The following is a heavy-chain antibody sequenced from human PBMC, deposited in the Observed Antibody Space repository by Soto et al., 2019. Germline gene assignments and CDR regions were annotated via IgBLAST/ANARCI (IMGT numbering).Heavy chain of an antibody. D-gene: IGHD5-12*01. CDR2: IYYSGST. Sequence: PSETLSLTCTVSGGSISSYYWSWIRQPPGKGLEWIGYIYYSGSTNYNPSLKSRVTISVDTSKNQFSLKLSSGTAADTAVYYCARDGSGYSVNWFDPWGQGTLVTVSS. CDR1: GGSISSYY. CDR3: ARDGSGYSVNWFDP. V-gene: IGHV4-59*01. J-gene: IGHJ5*02.